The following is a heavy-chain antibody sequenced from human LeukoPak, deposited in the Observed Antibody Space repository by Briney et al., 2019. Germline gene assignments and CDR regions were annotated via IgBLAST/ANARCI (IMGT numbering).Heavy chain of an antibody. J-gene: IGHJ3*02. CDR1: GYTFTSYG. D-gene: IGHD3-22*01. CDR2: ISAYNGNT. V-gene: IGHV1-18*01. Sequence: ASVKVSYEASGYTFTSYGISWVRQAPGQGIEWMGWISAYNGNTNYAQKLQGRVTMTTDTSTSTAYMELRSLRSDDTAVYYCARLYDSSGYYFPPYAFDIWGQGTMVTVSS. CDR3: ARLYDSSGYYFPPYAFDI.